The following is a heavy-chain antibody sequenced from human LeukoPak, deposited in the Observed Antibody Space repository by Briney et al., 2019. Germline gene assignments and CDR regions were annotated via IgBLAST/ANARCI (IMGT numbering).Heavy chain of an antibody. J-gene: IGHJ4*02. CDR3: AKEAVAGFDY. D-gene: IGHD6-19*01. V-gene: IGHV3-30*18. CDR1: GFTFSSYG. CDR2: ISYDGSNK. Sequence: GGSLRLSCAASGFTFSSYGMHWVRQAPGKGLEWVAVISYDGSNKYHADSVKGRFTISRDNAKNTLYLQMSSLRAEDTAVYYCAKEAVAGFDYWGLGTLVAVSS.